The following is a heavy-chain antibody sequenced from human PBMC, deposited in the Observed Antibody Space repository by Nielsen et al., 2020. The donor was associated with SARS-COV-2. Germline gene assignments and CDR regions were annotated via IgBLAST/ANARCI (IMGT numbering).Heavy chain of an antibody. V-gene: IGHV5-51*01. Sequence: GGSLRLSCKGSGYSFTSYWISWVRQMPGKGLEWMGIIYPGDSDTRYSPSFQGQVTISADKSISTAYLQWSSLKASDTAMYYCARLEPPNWFDPWGQGTLVTVSS. CDR3: ARLEPPNWFDP. CDR1: GYSFTSYW. CDR2: IYPGDSDT. J-gene: IGHJ5*02.